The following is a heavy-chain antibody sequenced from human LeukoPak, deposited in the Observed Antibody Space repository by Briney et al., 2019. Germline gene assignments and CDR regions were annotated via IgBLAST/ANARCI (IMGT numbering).Heavy chain of an antibody. CDR3: ARAILYGSGSYRRAPYYFDY. Sequence: ASVKVSCKASGYTFTSYDINWVRQATGQGLEWMGWMNPNSGNTGYAQKFQGRVTMTRNTSISTAYMELSSLRSEDTAVYYCARAILYGSGSYRRAPYYFDYWGQGTLVTVSS. J-gene: IGHJ4*02. CDR1: GYTFTSYD. CDR2: MNPNSGNT. D-gene: IGHD3-10*01. V-gene: IGHV1-8*01.